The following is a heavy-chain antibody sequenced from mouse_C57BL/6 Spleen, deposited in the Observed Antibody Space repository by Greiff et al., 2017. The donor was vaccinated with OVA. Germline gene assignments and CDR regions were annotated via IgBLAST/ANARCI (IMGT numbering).Heavy chain of an antibody. CDR2: IYPGDGDT. D-gene: IGHD1-1*01. Sequence: QVQLQQSGPELVKPGASVKISCKASGYAFSSSWMNWVKQRPGKGLEWIGRIYPGDGDTNYNGKFKGKATLTADKSSSTAYMQLSSLTSEDSAVYFCASLVALYAMDYWGQGTSVTVSS. V-gene: IGHV1-82*01. J-gene: IGHJ4*01. CDR3: ASLVALYAMDY. CDR1: GYAFSSSW.